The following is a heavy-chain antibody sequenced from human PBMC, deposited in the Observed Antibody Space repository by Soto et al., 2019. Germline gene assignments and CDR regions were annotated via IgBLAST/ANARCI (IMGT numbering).Heavy chain of an antibody. Sequence: SVKVSCKASAYTFTSYAVHCVRPSPGQRLEWLAWINGGSGNTKYSQKFQDRVTITRDTSASTAYMELSSLRSEDAAVYYCARESLWFGELLSYFDYWGQGTLVTVSS. J-gene: IGHJ4*02. V-gene: IGHV1-3*01. CDR2: INGGSGNT. D-gene: IGHD3-10*01. CDR3: ARESLWFGELLSYFDY. CDR1: AYTFTSYA.